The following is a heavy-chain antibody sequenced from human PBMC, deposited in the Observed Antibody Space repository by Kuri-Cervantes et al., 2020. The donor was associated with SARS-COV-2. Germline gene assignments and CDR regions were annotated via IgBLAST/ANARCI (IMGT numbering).Heavy chain of an antibody. Sequence: SVKVSCKGSGGTFSSYAISWVRQAPGQGLEWMGGIIPIFGTANYAQKFQGRVTITTDESTSTAYMELSSLRSEDTAVYYCAKGFWSGYSHYYYYYMDVWGKGTTVTVSS. J-gene: IGHJ6*03. CDR2: IIPIFGTA. V-gene: IGHV1-69*05. CDR1: GGTFSSYA. D-gene: IGHD3-3*01. CDR3: AKGFWSGYSHYYYYYMDV.